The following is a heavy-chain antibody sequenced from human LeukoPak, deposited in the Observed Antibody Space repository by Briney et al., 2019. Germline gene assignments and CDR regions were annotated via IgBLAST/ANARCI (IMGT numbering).Heavy chain of an antibody. D-gene: IGHD5-18*01. J-gene: IGHJ4*02. CDR2: IYYSGST. V-gene: IGHV4-30-4*01. CDR1: GGSISSGDYY. CDR3: ARAMEGCSYGNDFDY. Sequence: SQTLSLTCTVSGGSISSGDYYWSWIRQPPGKGLEWVGYIYYSGSTYYNPSLKSRVTISVDTSKNQFSLKLSSVTAADTAVYYCARAMEGCSYGNDFDYWGQGTLVTVSS.